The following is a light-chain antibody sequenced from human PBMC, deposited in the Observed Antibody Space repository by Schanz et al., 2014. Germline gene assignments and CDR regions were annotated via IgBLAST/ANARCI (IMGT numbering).Light chain of an antibody. CDR1: GNDIGMYNL. CDR2: DVN. V-gene: IGLV2-14*02. Sequence: QSALTQPASVSGSPGQSITISCSGTGNDIGMYNLVSWYQQHPGKAPKLMIFDVNQRPSGVPDRFSGSKSGNTASLTVSGLQAEDEADYYCSSYGGNLGVFGTGTKLTVL. CDR3: SSYGGNLGV. J-gene: IGLJ1*01.